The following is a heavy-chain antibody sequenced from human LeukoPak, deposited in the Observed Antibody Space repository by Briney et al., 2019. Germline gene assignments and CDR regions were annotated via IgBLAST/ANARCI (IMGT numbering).Heavy chain of an antibody. CDR1: GVSISSGDYY. J-gene: IGHJ5*02. Sequence: SQTLSLTCTVSGVSISSGDYYWSWVRQPPGKGLEWIGYTYYSGSTYYNPSLKSRVTISVDTSKNQFSLKLSSVTAADTAVYYCARPYYYDSRIDPWGQGTRVTVSS. CDR3: ARPYYYDSRIDP. V-gene: IGHV4-30-4*01. CDR2: TYYSGST. D-gene: IGHD3-22*01.